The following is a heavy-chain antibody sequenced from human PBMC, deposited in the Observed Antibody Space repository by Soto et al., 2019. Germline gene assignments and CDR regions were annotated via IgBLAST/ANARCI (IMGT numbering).Heavy chain of an antibody. CDR3: ARSGSGSYNGVFFDY. V-gene: IGHV4-4*02. Sequence: QVQLQESGPGLVKPSGTLSLTCAVSGGSISSSNWWSWVRQPPGKGLEWIGEIYHSGSTNYNPSLKSRVTISVDKSKNQFSLKLSYVTAADTAVYYCARSGSGSYNGVFFDYWGQGTLVTVSS. CDR1: GGSISSSNW. D-gene: IGHD1-26*01. CDR2: IYHSGST. J-gene: IGHJ4*02.